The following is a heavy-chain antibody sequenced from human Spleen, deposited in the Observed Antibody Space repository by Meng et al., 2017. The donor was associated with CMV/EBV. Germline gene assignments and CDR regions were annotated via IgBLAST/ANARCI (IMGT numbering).Heavy chain of an antibody. V-gene: IGHV1-2*02. J-gene: IGHJ5*02. D-gene: IGHD2-2*01. CDR1: GYKFTAYY. Sequence: ASVKVSCKASGYKFTAYYLHWVRQAPGQGFEWLGWIHPSSGDTNYAQRVQGRVTMTRDTSISTDYMELTSLKADDTAGYDCARDRDILVPPAAPYNWFDPWGQGTLVTVSS. CDR2: IHPSSGDT. CDR3: ARDRDILVPPAAPYNWFDP.